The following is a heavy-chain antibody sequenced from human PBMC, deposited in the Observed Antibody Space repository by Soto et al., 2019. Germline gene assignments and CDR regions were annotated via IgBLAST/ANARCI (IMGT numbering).Heavy chain of an antibody. V-gene: IGHV4-34*01. CDR3: ASAAAAIKFALDY. J-gene: IGHJ4*02. CDR1: GGSFSGYY. D-gene: IGHD2-2*01. Sequence: SETLSLTCAVYGGSFSGYYWSWIRQPPGKGLEWIGEINHSGSTNYNPSLKSRVTISVDTSKNQFSLKLSSVTAADTAVYYCASAAAAIKFALDYWGQGTLVTVSS. CDR2: INHSGST.